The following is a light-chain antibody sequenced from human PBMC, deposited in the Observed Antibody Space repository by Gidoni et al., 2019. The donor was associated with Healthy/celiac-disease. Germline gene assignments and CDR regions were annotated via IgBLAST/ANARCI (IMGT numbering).Light chain of an antibody. CDR1: PSLFHTNGYNY. V-gene: IGKV2-28*01. CDR2: LGS. J-gene: IGKJ4*01. Sequence: VMTQSQLRLAVTPGESASISCRSRPSLFHTNGYNYLAWYLQKPGQAPQLLIYLGSHRAPGVPDRFSGSGSGTEFTLTISRVEAEDVGVYFCKQNRRAPLTFGGGTKVE. CDR3: KQNRRAPLT.